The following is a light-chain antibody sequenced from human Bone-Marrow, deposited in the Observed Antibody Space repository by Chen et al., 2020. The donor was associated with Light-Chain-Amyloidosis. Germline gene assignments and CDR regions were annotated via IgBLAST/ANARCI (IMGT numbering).Light chain of an antibody. CDR3: CSDAGSSTFYV. CDR1: SSDVGSYNL. V-gene: IGLV2-23*02. CDR2: EFS. Sequence: QSALTQPASVSGSPGQSITISCTGTSSDVGSYNLVSWYQQHPGKAPKLMIYEFSKRPSGVSKRFSGSKAGNTASLAISGLQAEDEADYYCCSDAGSSTFYVFGTGTKFTVL. J-gene: IGLJ1*01.